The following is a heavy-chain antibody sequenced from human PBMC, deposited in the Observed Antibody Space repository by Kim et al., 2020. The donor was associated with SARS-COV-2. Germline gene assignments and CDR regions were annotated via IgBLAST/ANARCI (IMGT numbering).Heavy chain of an antibody. D-gene: IGHD2-15*01. J-gene: IGHJ4*02. V-gene: IGHV5-51*01. CDR1: GYSFTSYW. Sequence: GESLKISCKGSGYSFTSYWIGWVRQMPGKGLEWMGIIYPGDSDTRYSPSFQGQVTISADKSISTAYLQWSSLKASDTAMYYCARGRDCSGGSCYGYWLDYWGQGTLVTVSS. CDR2: IYPGDSDT. CDR3: ARGRDCSGGSCYGYWLDY.